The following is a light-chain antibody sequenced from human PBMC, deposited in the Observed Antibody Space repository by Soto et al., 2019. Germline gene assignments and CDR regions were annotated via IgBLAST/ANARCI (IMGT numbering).Light chain of an antibody. CDR2: GTS. CDR3: QQYHSSPRT. CDR1: QSISRSY. Sequence: IMLKQSPGALSLPPEERAALSCRASQSISRSYLAWYQQKRGQAPRLLIYGTSNRATGIPDRFSGSGSGTDFTLTISRLEPEDFVVYYCQQYHSSPRTFGHGRMVDIK. V-gene: IGKV3-20*01. J-gene: IGKJ1*01.